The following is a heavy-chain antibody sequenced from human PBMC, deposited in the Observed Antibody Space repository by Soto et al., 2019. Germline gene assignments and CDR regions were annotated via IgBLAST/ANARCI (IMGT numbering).Heavy chain of an antibody. J-gene: IGHJ1*01. CDR3: ARDLDGLHDDTSGPFPRAG. CDR1: GGSISSDDYY. D-gene: IGHD3-22*01. V-gene: IGHV4-30-4*01. Sequence: SETLSLTCTVSGGSISSDDYYWSWIRQAPGRGLEWIGYIHSSGSIYYNPSLKSRATMSIDTAGNQFSLKVSSVTVADTAVYYCARDLDGLHDDTSGPFPRAGGGQGTLV. CDR2: IHSSGSI.